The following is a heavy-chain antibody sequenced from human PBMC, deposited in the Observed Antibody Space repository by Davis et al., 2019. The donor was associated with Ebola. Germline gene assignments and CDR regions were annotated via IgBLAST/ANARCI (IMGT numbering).Heavy chain of an antibody. CDR3: ASSITIFRVVSNYYYYGMDV. CDR2: FNHSGST. D-gene: IGHD3-3*01. V-gene: IGHV4-34*01. CDR1: GASFTGYY. Sequence: SETLSLTCAVYGASFTGYYWSWIRQPPGKGLEWIGEFNHSGSTHYNPSPKSRVTISVDTSKNQFSLKLSSVTAADTAVYYGASSITIFRVVSNYYYYGMDVWGQGTTVTVSS. J-gene: IGHJ6*02.